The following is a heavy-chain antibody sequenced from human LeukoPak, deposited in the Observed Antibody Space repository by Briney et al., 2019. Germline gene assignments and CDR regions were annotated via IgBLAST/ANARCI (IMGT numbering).Heavy chain of an antibody. CDR2: IRSSGSTI. Sequence: GGPLRLSCAASGFTFSNYYMSWIRQAPGKGLEWVSYIRSSGSTIYYADSVKGRFTISRDNAKNSLYLQMNSLRVEDTAVYYCARAAYGGNSDWYYYYMDVWGKGTTVSVSS. V-gene: IGHV3-11*04. J-gene: IGHJ6*03. CDR1: GFTFSNYY. D-gene: IGHD4-23*01. CDR3: ARAAYGGNSDWYYYYMDV.